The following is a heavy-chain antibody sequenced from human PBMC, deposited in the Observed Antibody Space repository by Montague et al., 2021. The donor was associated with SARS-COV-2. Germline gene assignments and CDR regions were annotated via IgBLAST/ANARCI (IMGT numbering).Heavy chain of an antibody. CDR2: IYYSGRT. D-gene: IGHD3-22*01. Sequence: SETLSLTCTVAGGSISSYYWNWIRQPPGKGLEWIGYIYYSGRTNYNTSRKSGVTISVDTSKNQFSLKLSSVTAADTAVYYCARGGGRGYHYYFDYWGQGSLVTVSS. V-gene: IGHV4-59*01. J-gene: IGHJ4*02. CDR3: ARGGGRGYHYYFDY. CDR1: GGSISSYY.